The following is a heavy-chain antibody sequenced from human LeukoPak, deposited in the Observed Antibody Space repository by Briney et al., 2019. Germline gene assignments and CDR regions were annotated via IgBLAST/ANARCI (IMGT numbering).Heavy chain of an antibody. Sequence: ASVKVSCKASGYTFTNYGISWVRQAPGQGLEWMGWISAYNGNTNYAQKLQGRVTMTTDTSTSTAYMELRSLRSDDTAVYYCARDRGRITMIKYYFDYWGQGTLVTVSS. CDR3: ARDRGRITMIKYYFDY. J-gene: IGHJ4*02. D-gene: IGHD3-22*01. V-gene: IGHV1-18*01. CDR1: GYTFTNYG. CDR2: ISAYNGNT.